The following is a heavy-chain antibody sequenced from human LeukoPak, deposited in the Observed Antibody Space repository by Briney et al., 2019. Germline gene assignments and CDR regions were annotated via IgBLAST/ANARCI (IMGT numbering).Heavy chain of an antibody. Sequence: GGSLRLSCAASGFTFDDYAMHWVRQAPGKGLEWVSGISWNSGGIGYADSVKGRFTISRDNAKNSLYLQMNSLRAEDTALYYCAKDSSPYYDSSGYSNWFDPWGQGTLVTVSS. V-gene: IGHV3-9*01. J-gene: IGHJ5*02. D-gene: IGHD3-22*01. CDR2: ISWNSGGI. CDR3: AKDSSPYYDSSGYSNWFDP. CDR1: GFTFDDYA.